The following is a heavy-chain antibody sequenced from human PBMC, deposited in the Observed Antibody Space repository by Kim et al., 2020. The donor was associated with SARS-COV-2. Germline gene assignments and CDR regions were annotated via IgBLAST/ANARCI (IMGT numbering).Heavy chain of an antibody. CDR3: ARTSTGDY. Sequence: NGNTNYAQKFQGRVTMTTDTSTSTVYMELRSLISDDTAVYYCARTSTGDYWGQGTLVTVSS. V-gene: IGHV1-18*01. J-gene: IGHJ4*01. CDR2: NGNT. D-gene: IGHD3-9*01.